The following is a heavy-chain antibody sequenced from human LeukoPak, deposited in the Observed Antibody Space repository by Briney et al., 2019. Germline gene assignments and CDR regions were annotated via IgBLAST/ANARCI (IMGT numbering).Heavy chain of an antibody. CDR2: IYYSGST. V-gene: IGHV4-39*01. J-gene: IGHJ3*01. D-gene: IGHD3-22*01. CDR3: AKAGVRYFDSSGLYAFDF. Sequence: SETLSLTCAVSGGSISSTSYYWAWIRQPPGKGLEWIGTIYYSGSTYHDPSLKSRVTLSVDTSRNQFSLRLSSVDAADTAVYYCAKAGVRYFDSSGLYAFDFWGQGTTVTVSS. CDR1: GGSISSTSYY.